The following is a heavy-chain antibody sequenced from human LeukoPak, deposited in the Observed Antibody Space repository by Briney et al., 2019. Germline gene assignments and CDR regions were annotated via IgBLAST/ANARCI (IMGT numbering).Heavy chain of an antibody. CDR1: GYSISSGYY. CDR2: MHHGRDT. V-gene: IGHV4-38-2*01. D-gene: IGHD3-22*01. CDR3: ARRWRVVEPYDS. Sequence: PSETLSLTCAVSGYSISSGYYWGCIRQPPGKVVEWIVIMHHGRDTSYMASLQSRVTISIDKSRNQFSVQLRYVSAGDTAVYYCARRWRVVEPYDSWGHGTLVTVSS. J-gene: IGHJ5*01.